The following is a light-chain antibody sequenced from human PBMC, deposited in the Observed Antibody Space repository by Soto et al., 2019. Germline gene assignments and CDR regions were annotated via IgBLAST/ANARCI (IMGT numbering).Light chain of an antibody. CDR1: QSVSSSY. CDR2: GAS. V-gene: IGKV3-20*01. Sequence: EIVLTQSPGTLSLSPGERATLSCRASQSVSSSYLAWHQQKPGQAPRLLIYGASSRATGIPDRLSGSGSGTDFTLTISRLEPEDFAVYYCQYYAGSPYTFGHGTKLEIK. J-gene: IGKJ2*01. CDR3: QYYAGSPYT.